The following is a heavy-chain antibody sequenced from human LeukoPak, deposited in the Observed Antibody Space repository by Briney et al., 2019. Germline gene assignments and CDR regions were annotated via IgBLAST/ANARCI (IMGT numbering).Heavy chain of an antibody. Sequence: SETLSLTCTVSGGSISSYYWSWIRQPPGKGLERIGYIYYSGSTNYNPSLKSRVTISVDTSKNQFSLKLSSVTAADTAVYYCARDGVGAGEGFDYWGQGTLVTVSS. CDR1: GGSISSYY. CDR3: ARDGVGAGEGFDY. D-gene: IGHD1-26*01. V-gene: IGHV4-59*01. CDR2: IYYSGST. J-gene: IGHJ4*02.